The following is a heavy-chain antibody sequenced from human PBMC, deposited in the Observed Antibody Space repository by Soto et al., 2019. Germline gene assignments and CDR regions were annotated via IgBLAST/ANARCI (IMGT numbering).Heavy chain of an antibody. CDR1: GFAFTCCA. CDR2: ISRSRVIT. CDR3: AKDLGCTSTSSYRSSFEY. J-gene: IGHJ4*02. D-gene: IGHD2-2*01. V-gene: IGHV3-23*01. Sequence: GGSLRLSCAASGFAFTCCALSWLRQAQGRGLQWVSAISRSRVITYYAGSAKGPFTICRDNSKNTLYLQMNSLSAEDTAVYYCAKDLGCTSTSSYRSSFEYWGQGT.